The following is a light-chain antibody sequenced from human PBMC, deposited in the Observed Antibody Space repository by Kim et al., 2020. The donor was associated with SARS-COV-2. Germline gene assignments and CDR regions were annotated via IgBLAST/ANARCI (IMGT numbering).Light chain of an antibody. CDR1: SGSIASNY. V-gene: IGLV6-57*04. J-gene: IGLJ3*02. Sequence: NFMLTQPPSVSESPGKTVTISCTRSSGSIASNYVQWYQQRPGSAPTTVIYEDNQRPSGVPDRFSGSIDSSSNSASLTISGLKTEDEADYYCQSYDSSNWVFGGGTQLT. CDR3: QSYDSSNWV. CDR2: EDN.